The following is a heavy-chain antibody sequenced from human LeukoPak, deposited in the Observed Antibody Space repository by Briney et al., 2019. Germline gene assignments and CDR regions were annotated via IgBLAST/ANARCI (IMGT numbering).Heavy chain of an antibody. CDR2: IYYTGST. D-gene: IGHD2-2*01. J-gene: IGHJ3*01. Sequence: PSETLSLTCTVSGGSISSYYWSWIRQPPGKGLEWIGYIYYTGSTNYNPSLKSRVSISVDTSKNQFSLKLSSVTAADTAVYYCARGDCSSTSYYVGAFDVWGQGTMVTVSS. CDR1: GGSISSYY. CDR3: ARGDCSSTSYYVGAFDV. V-gene: IGHV4-59*01.